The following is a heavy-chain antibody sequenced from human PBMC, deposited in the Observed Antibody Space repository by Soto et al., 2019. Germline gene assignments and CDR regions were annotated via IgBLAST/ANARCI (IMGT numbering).Heavy chain of an antibody. D-gene: IGHD4-17*01. V-gene: IGHV2-5*02. Sequence: QITLKEAGPTLVKPTQTLTLTCTFSGFSLITSGMSVGWVRQPPGKALEWLALIYLDDDKGYSTSLKSRLTNSEDSSKNQVDLTITNMYPAYTATYYCERTVAPRIFDSWGHGTLVTVSS. J-gene: IGHJ4*01. CDR3: ERTVAPRIFDS. CDR1: GFSLITSGMS. CDR2: IYLDDDK.